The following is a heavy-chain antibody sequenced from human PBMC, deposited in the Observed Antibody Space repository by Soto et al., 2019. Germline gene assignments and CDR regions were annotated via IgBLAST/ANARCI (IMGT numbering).Heavy chain of an antibody. CDR3: PRGGSEAGPTFDY. V-gene: IGHV3-30-3*01. J-gene: IGHJ4*02. CDR1: GFTFSSYA. Sequence: GGSLRLSCAASGFTFSSYAMHWVRQAPGKGLEWVAVISYDGSNKYYADSVKGRFTISRDNSKNTLYLQMNSLRAEDTAVYYCPRGGSEAGPTFDYWGQGTLVTVSS. CDR2: ISYDGSNK. D-gene: IGHD6-19*01.